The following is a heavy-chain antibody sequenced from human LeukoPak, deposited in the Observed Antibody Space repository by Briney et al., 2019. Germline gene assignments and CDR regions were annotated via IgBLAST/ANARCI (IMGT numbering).Heavy chain of an antibody. J-gene: IGHJ4*02. V-gene: IGHV3-48*03. Sequence: GGSLRLSCAASGFTFSSYEMNWVRQAPGKGLEWVSYISSSGSTIYYADSVKGRFTISRDNAKNSLYLQMNSLRAEDTAVYYCARDVYCGGDCYSGGMDYWGQGTLVTVSS. CDR1: GFTFSSYE. CDR2: ISSSGSTI. D-gene: IGHD2-21*02. CDR3: ARDVYCGGDCYSGGMDY.